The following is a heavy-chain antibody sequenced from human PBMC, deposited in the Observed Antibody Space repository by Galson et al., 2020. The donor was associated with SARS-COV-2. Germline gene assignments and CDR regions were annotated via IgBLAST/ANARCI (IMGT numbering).Heavy chain of an antibody. CDR1: GGSISRYY. J-gene: IGHJ3*02. D-gene: IGHD3-9*01. CDR3: ARSLRGDWLFAFDI. V-gene: IGHV4-59*01. Sequence: ASETLSLTCTVSGGSISRYYWIWIRQPPGKGLEWIGNIYSSGSTNYNPSLKSQATISIHTSKNQFSLRLSFVTAADTAVYYCARSLRGDWLFAFDIWGQGTMVTVSS. CDR2: IYSSGST.